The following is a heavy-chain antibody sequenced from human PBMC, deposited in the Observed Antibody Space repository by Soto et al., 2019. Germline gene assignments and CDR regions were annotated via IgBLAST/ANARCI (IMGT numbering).Heavy chain of an antibody. CDR3: ARRGYGPGFPYYYGMDV. D-gene: IGHD3-10*01. V-gene: IGHV4-61*08. Sequence: SETQSLTYAVSGGSIGSGGDYWSWIRQPPGKGLEWIGYIYYSGSTNYNPSLKSRVTMSVDTPKNQFSLKLSSVTAADTAVYYCARRGYGPGFPYYYGMDVWGQGTTVTVSS. CDR2: IYYSGST. CDR1: GGSIGSGGDY. J-gene: IGHJ6*02.